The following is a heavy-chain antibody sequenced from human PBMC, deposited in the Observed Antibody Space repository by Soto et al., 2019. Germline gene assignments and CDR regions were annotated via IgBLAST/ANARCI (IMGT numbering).Heavy chain of an antibody. D-gene: IGHD6-19*01. CDR3: ARGTDSSGWYRF. Sequence: PLETLSLTCTVSGGSSSSSSYCWGWIRQPPGKGLEWIGCIYYSGSTYYNPSLKSRVTISVDTSKNQFSLKLSSVTAADTAVYYCARGTDSSGWYRFWGQGTLVTVSS. V-gene: IGHV4-39*07. J-gene: IGHJ4*02. CDR2: IYYSGST. CDR1: GGSSSSSSYC.